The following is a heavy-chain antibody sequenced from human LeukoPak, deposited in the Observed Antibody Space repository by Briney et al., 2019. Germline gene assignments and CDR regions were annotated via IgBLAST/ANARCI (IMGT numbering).Heavy chain of an antibody. CDR2: IKHEVDGGTT. J-gene: IGHJ3*01. D-gene: IGHD2-21*02. CDR3: TTDERYCGGDCYSAAYDL. CDR1: GFTFSNAW. V-gene: IGHV3-15*01. Sequence: PGGCLRLSCAASGFTFSNAWMSWVRQAPGKGLEWVGRIKHEVDGGTTDYAAPVKGRFTISRDDSKNTLYLQMNSLKTEDTALYYCTTDERYCGGDCYSAAYDLWGQGTMGTVSS.